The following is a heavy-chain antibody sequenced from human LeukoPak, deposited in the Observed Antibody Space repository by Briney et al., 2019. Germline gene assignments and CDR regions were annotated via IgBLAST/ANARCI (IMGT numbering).Heavy chain of an antibody. CDR1: GYTFTSYG. Sequence: ASVKVSCKASGYTFTSYGISWVRQAPGQGLEWMGWISAYNGNTNYAQKLQGRVTMTRDTSTSTVYMELSSLRSEDTAVYYCARDSPGSYEHYFDYWGQGTLVTVSS. CDR3: ARDSPGSYEHYFDY. CDR2: ISAYNGNT. V-gene: IGHV1-18*01. D-gene: IGHD1-26*01. J-gene: IGHJ4*02.